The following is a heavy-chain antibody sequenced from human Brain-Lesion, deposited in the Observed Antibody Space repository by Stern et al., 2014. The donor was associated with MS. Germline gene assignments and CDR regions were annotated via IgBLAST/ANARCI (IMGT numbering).Heavy chain of an antibody. CDR2: FDPEDGET. Sequence: QVQLGQSGAEVKKPGASVKVSCKVSGYTLTELSMHWVRQAPRKGLEWMGGFDPEDGETIYAQKFQGRVTMTEDTSPDTAYMELSSLRSEDTAVYYCATLSPGAGGNYYRHFDYWGQGTLVTVSS. CDR1: GYTLTELS. CDR3: ATLSPGAGGNYYRHFDY. D-gene: IGHD1-26*01. J-gene: IGHJ4*02. V-gene: IGHV1-24*01.